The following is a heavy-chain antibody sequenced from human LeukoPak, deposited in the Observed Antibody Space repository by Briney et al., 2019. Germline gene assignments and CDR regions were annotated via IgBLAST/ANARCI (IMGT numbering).Heavy chain of an antibody. CDR3: ASSYPWGDALDI. V-gene: IGHV3-23*01. D-gene: IGHD7-27*01. CDR1: GFTFNSYA. Sequence: GGSLRLSCAASGFTFNSYAMSWVRQAPGKGLEGLSAISGSGGSTYYADSVKGRFTISRDNSKNTVYVQMNSLRAEDTPLYYCASSYPWGDALDIWGQGAMGTVSS. CDR2: ISGSGGST. J-gene: IGHJ3*02.